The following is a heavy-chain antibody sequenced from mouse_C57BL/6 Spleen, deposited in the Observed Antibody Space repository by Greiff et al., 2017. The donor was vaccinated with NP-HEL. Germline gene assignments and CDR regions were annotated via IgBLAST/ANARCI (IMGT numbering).Heavy chain of an antibody. Sequence: VQLQQSGPELVKPGASVKLSCKASGYTFTSYDINWVKQRPGQGLEWIGWIYPRDGSTKYNEKFKGKATLTVDTSSSTAYMELHSLTSEDSAVYFCARCPYGNYEYFDVWGTGTTVTVSS. V-gene: IGHV1-85*01. CDR1: GYTFTSYD. CDR2: IYPRDGST. D-gene: IGHD2-1*01. CDR3: ARCPYGNYEYFDV. J-gene: IGHJ1*03.